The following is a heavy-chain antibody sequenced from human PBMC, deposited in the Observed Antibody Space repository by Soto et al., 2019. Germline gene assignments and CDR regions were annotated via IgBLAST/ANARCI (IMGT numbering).Heavy chain of an antibody. V-gene: IGHV1-69*13. CDR2: IIPIFGTA. Sequence: SVKVSCKASGGTFSSYAISWVRQAPGQGLEWMGGIIPIFGTANYAQKFQGRVTITADESTSTAYLEPSSLRSEDTAVYYCARGITMVRGVDIYYYYGMDVWGQGTTVTVSS. D-gene: IGHD3-10*01. J-gene: IGHJ6*02. CDR1: GGTFSSYA. CDR3: ARGITMVRGVDIYYYYGMDV.